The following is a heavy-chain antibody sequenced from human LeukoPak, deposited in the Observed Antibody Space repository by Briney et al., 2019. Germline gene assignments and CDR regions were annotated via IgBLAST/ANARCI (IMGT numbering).Heavy chain of an antibody. J-gene: IGHJ4*02. CDR1: GYTFTNYY. V-gene: IGHV1-46*01. Sequence: ASVTVSFTASGYTFTNYYMHWVRQAPGQGLEWMGIINPSGGSTNYAQKFQGRVTMTRDTSTSTVYMELRSLRSEDTAVYYCARDGPSGWYLDYWGQGTLVTVSS. CDR3: ARDGPSGWYLDY. D-gene: IGHD6-19*01. CDR2: INPSGGST.